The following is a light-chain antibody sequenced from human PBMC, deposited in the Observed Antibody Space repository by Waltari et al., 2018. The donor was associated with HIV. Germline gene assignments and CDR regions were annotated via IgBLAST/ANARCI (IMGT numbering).Light chain of an antibody. CDR3: AAWDDSLSGLV. Sequence: QSVLTQAPSASGTPGQRVTISCSGTNSNIGSNLVYCYQQVPGGAPKLLIYRNNQRPSGVPDRFSGSKSVTSASLAISGLRSEDEADYYCAAWDDSLSGLVFGGRTKLTVL. V-gene: IGLV1-47*01. CDR2: RNN. J-gene: IGLJ2*01. CDR1: NSNIGSNL.